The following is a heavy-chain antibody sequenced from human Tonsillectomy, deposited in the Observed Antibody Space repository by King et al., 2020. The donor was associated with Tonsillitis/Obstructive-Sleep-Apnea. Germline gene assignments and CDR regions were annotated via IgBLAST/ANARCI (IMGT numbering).Heavy chain of an antibody. CDR2: IIPIFGTA. J-gene: IGHJ4*02. Sequence: VQLVQSGAEVKKPGSSVKVSCKASGGTFSSYAISWGRQAPGQGLEWMGGIIPIFGTANYAQKVQGRVTITADESTSTAYMELSSLRSEDTAVYYCARVAGYCSSTSCYGGLDSWGQRTLVTVSS. CDR1: GGTFSSYA. V-gene: IGHV1-69*12. D-gene: IGHD2-2*01. CDR3: ARVAGYCSSTSCYGGLDS.